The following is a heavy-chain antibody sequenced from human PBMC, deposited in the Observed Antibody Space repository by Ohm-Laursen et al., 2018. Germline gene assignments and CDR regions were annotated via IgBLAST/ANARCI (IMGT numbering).Heavy chain of an antibody. CDR2: IIPILGIA. D-gene: IGHD6-19*01. V-gene: IGHV1-69*04. Sequence: SVKVSCKVSGGTFSSYAISWVRQAPGQGLEWMGRIIPILGIANYAQKFQGRVTITADKSTSTAYMELSSLRSEDTAVYYCASSYSSGWYSRYWGQGTLVTVSS. J-gene: IGHJ4*02. CDR3: ASSYSSGWYSRY. CDR1: GGTFSSYA.